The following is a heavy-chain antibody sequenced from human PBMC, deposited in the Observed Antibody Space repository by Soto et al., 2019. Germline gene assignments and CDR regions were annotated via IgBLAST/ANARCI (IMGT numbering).Heavy chain of an antibody. Sequence: SETLSLTCTVSGGSISSYYWSWIRQSPGKGLEWIGYIYYSGSTNFNPSLKSRLTMSVDTSKNQFSLTLSSVTAADTAVYYCARERIAAVWGQGTTVTVSS. CDR3: ARERIAAV. CDR1: GGSISSYY. CDR2: IYYSGST. D-gene: IGHD6-25*01. J-gene: IGHJ6*02. V-gene: IGHV4-59*01.